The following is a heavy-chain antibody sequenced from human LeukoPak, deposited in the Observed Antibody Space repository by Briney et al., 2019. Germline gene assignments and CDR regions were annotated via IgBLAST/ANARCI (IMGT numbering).Heavy chain of an antibody. Sequence: GASVKVSRKSSGYTFTSYGISWVRQPPGQGLAWMGWISAYNGNTNYAQKLQGRVTMTTDTSTSTAYMELRSLRSDDTAVYYCARDSDYDILTGYYLYYYYGMDVWGQGTTVTVSS. CDR2: ISAYNGNT. V-gene: IGHV1-18*01. D-gene: IGHD3-9*01. CDR1: GYTFTSYG. J-gene: IGHJ6*02. CDR3: ARDSDYDILTGYYLYYYYGMDV.